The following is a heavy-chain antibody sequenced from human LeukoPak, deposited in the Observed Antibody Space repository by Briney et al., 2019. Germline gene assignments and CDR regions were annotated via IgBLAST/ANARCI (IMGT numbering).Heavy chain of an antibody. J-gene: IGHJ4*02. CDR1: GFTFSSYS. V-gene: IGHV3-21*01. Sequence: KTGGSLRLSCAASGFTFSSYSMNWVRQAPGKGLEWVSSISSSSSYIYYADSVKGRFTISRDNAKNSLYLQMNSLRAEDTAVYYCARENFRPYYFDYWGQGTLVTVSS. D-gene: IGHD1-7*01. CDR2: ISSSSSYI. CDR3: ARENFRPYYFDY.